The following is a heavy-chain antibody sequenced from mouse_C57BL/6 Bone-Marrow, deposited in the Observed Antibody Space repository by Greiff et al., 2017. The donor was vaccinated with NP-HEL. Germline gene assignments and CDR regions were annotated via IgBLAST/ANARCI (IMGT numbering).Heavy chain of an antibody. D-gene: IGHD2-4*01. CDR3: ARSNPYYDYIYYAMDY. J-gene: IGHJ4*01. Sequence: QVQLKQSGPELVKPGASVKISCKASGYAFSSSWMNWVKQRPGKGLEWIGRIYPGDGDTNYNGKFKGKATLTADKSSSTAYMQLSSLTSEDSAVYFCARSNPYYDYIYYAMDYWGQGTSVTVSS. CDR2: IYPGDGDT. V-gene: IGHV1-82*01. CDR1: GYAFSSSW.